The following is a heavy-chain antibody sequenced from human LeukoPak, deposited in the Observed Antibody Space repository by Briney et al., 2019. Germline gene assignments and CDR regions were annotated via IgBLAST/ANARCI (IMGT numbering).Heavy chain of an antibody. CDR3: ARVEAGDSSFDY. D-gene: IGHD6-6*01. Sequence: ASVKVSCKASGYTFTSYDINWVRQATGQGLEWLGWMNPNSGNTGYAQKFQGRVTMTRNTSLSTAYMELSSLRSEDTAVYYCARVEAGDSSFDYWGQGTLVTVSS. J-gene: IGHJ4*02. V-gene: IGHV1-8*01. CDR2: MNPNSGNT. CDR1: GYTFTSYD.